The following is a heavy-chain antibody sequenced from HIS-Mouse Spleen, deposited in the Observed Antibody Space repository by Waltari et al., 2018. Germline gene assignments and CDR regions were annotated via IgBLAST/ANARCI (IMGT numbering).Heavy chain of an antibody. D-gene: IGHD6-13*01. V-gene: IGHV3-9*01. Sequence: EVQLVESGGGLVQPGRSLRLSCAASGFTFDDYAMHWVRQAPGKGLEWVSGISWNSGSIGYADSVKGRFTISRDNAKNSLYLQMNSLRAEDTALYYCAKMYSSSWYGYFQHWGQGTLVTVSS. CDR2: ISWNSGSI. CDR1: GFTFDDYA. CDR3: AKMYSSSWYGYFQH. J-gene: IGHJ1*01.